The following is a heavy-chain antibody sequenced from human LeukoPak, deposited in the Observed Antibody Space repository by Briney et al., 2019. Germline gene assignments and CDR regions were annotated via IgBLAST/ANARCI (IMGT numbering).Heavy chain of an antibody. CDR3: ASSVRGTAWLNR. V-gene: IGHV4-34*01. CDR2: ISHSGST. Sequence: ASETLSLTCAVYGGSFSGYYWSWIRQPPGKGLEWIGEISHSGSTNYNPSLKSRVTISVDTSKNQFSLKLSSVTAADTAVYYCASSVRGTAWLNRWGQGTLVTVSS. CDR1: GGSFSGYY. J-gene: IGHJ4*02. D-gene: IGHD3-10*01.